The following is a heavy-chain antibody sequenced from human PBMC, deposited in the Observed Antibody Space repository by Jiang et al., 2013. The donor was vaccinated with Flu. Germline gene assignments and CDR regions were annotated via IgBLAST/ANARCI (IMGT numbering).Heavy chain of an antibody. J-gene: IGHJ4*02. V-gene: IGHV4-34*01. D-gene: IGHD1-14*01. CDR2: INHSGST. CDR1: GGSFSGYY. Sequence: LLKPSETLSLTCAVYGGSFSGYYWSWIRQPPGKGLEYIGEINHSGSTNYNPSLKSRVTLSVDTSKNQFSLKLSSVTAADTALYYCARGFGGIPVHWGQGTLVTVSS. CDR3: ARGFGGIPVH.